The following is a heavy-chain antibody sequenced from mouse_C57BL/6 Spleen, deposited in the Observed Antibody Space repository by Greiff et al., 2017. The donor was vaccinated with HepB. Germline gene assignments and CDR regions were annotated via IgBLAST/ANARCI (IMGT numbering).Heavy chain of an antibody. Sequence: DVKLQESGPGLVKPSQSLSLTCSVTGYSITSGYYWNWIRQFPGNKLEWMGYISYDGSNNYNPSLKNRISITRDTSKNQFFLKLNSVTTEDTATYYCASSLYYDYDGFAYWGQGTLVTVSA. CDR2: ISYDGSN. V-gene: IGHV3-6*01. D-gene: IGHD2-4*01. J-gene: IGHJ3*01. CDR3: ASSLYYDYDGFAY. CDR1: GYSITSGYY.